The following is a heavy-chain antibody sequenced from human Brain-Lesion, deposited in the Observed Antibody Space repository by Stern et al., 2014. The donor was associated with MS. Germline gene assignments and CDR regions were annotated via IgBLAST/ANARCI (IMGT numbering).Heavy chain of an antibody. Sequence: VQLVESRPEVKKPGSSVQVSCKASGGTFGTYPITWLRQAPGQGLGWMGRIIPIFGSPNYAQKFQGRVTITADRSTTTVYMKLSSLKSDDAAVYYCAKDGPALVTNWFDPWGRGTLVTVSS. CDR2: IIPIFGSP. CDR3: AKDGPALVTNWFDP. D-gene: IGHD5-18*01. CDR1: GGTFGTYP. J-gene: IGHJ5*02. V-gene: IGHV1-69*06.